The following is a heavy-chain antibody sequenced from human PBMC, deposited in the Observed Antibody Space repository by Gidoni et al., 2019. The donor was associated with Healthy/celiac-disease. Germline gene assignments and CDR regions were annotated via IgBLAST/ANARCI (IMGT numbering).Heavy chain of an antibody. Sequence: QLQLQESGPPLLKPSETLSLTCTVSGGSISSYYWSWLRQPPGKGLEWIGYIYYNGSTNYNPALKSRVTISVDTSKNQFSLKLSSVTAADTAVYYCARVGIPPLWYFDLWGRGTLVTVSS. J-gene: IGHJ2*01. CDR1: GGSISSYY. CDR2: IYYNGST. D-gene: IGHD2-2*02. CDR3: ARVGIPPLWYFDL. V-gene: IGHV4-59*01.